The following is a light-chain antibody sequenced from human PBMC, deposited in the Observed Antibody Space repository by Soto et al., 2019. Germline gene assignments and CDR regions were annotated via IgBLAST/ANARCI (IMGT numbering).Light chain of an antibody. CDR1: QSILTW. CDR2: DAS. CDR3: QQYKSYSPIA. J-gene: IGKJ5*01. V-gene: IGKV1-5*01. Sequence: DIHMSQSPSTLSASVGDTVTITGRSSQSILTWLAWYQQKPGKAPKLLIYDASNLQSGVPSRFSGSVSGTEFTLTISSLQPDDFATYYCQQYKSYSPIAFGQGTRLEI.